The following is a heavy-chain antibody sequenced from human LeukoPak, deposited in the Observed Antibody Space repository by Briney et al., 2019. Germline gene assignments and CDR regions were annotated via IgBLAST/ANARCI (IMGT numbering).Heavy chain of an antibody. CDR2: ISYDGSNK. CDR3: ASALYVFDY. Sequence: GRSLRLSCAASGFTLSSYAMHWVRQAPSKGLEWVAVISYDGSNKYYADSVKGRFTISRDNSKNTLYLQMNSLRAEDTAVYYCASALYVFDYWGQGTLVTVSS. CDR1: GFTLSSYA. V-gene: IGHV3-30-3*01. D-gene: IGHD2/OR15-2a*01. J-gene: IGHJ4*02.